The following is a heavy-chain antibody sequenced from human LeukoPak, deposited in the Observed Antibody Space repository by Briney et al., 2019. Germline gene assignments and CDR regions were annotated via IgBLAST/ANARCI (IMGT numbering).Heavy chain of an antibody. CDR1: GFTVSSNY. V-gene: IGHV3-53*01. CDR2: IYGGGNT. D-gene: IGHD1-1*01. CDR3: AKGKYTGNYNDAFDI. Sequence: GGSLRLSCAASGFTVSSNYMSWVRQAPGKGLEWVSVIYGGGNTYYADSVKGRFTISRDNSKNTVYLQMNSLRAEDTAVYYCAKGKYTGNYNDAFDIWGQGTKVTVSS. J-gene: IGHJ3*02.